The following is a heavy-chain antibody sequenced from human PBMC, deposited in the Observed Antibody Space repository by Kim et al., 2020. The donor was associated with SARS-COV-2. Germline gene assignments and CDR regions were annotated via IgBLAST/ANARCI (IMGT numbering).Heavy chain of an antibody. CDR1: GGSISSYY. CDR2: IYYSGST. Sequence: SETLSLTCTVSGGSISSYYWSWIRQPPGKGLEWIGYIYYSGSTNYNPSLKSRVTISVDTSKNQFSLKLSSVTAADTAVYYCARGYDILTGQSRDDAFDIWGQGTMVTVSS. D-gene: IGHD3-9*01. CDR3: ARGYDILTGQSRDDAFDI. J-gene: IGHJ3*02. V-gene: IGHV4-59*08.